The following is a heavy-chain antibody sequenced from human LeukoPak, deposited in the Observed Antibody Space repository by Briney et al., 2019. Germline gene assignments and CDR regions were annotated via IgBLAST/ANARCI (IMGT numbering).Heavy chain of an antibody. J-gene: IGHJ4*02. CDR1: GGSFRGDYY. D-gene: IGHD3/OR15-3a*01. CDR2: IYYTGNT. Sequence: MTSETLSLTCTVSGGSFRGDYYWAWIRQPPGMGLEWIGSIYYTGNTYYNASLKSQVSISINTSKNQFSLKLTSVTAADTAVYYCARQTGSGLFILPGGQGTLVTVSS. CDR3: ARQTGSGLFILP. V-gene: IGHV4-39*01.